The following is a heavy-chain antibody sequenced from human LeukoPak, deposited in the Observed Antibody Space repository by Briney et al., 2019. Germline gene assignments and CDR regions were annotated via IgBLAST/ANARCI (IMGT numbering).Heavy chain of an antibody. D-gene: IGHD1-1*01. V-gene: IGHV3-23*01. CDR3: AKGGGEYNPFDC. J-gene: IGHJ4*02. Sequence: GGSLRLSCVPSVFSFSDYAMSSVRQSPGQGLEWVSAITGSGTGGTTYYADSVKGRFTISREHSKNTSSLRMNSLRADCTAVFYCAKGGGEYNPFDCWGQGPLDTVSS. CDR1: VFSFSDYA. CDR2: ITGSGTGGTT.